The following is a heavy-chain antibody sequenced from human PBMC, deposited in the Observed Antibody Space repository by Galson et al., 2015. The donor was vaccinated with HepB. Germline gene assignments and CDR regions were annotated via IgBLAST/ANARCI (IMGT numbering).Heavy chain of an antibody. J-gene: IGHJ4*02. CDR3: AREQWVLSMYSSGWYDY. V-gene: IGHV3-33*01. D-gene: IGHD6-19*01. CDR2: IWYDGSNK. CDR1: GFTFSSYG. Sequence: SLRLSCAASGFTFSSYGMHWVRQAPGKGLEWVAVIWYDGSNKYYADSVKGRFTISKDNSKNTLYLQMNSLRAEDTAVYYCAREQWVLSMYSSGWYDYWGQGTLVTVSS.